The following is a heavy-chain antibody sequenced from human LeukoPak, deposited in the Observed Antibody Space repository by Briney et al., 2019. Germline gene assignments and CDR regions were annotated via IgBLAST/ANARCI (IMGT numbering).Heavy chain of an antibody. J-gene: IGHJ4*02. Sequence: GRSPRLSCAASGFTFSSYGMHWVRQAPGKGLEWVAVISYDGSNKYYADSVKGRFTISRDNSKNTLYLQMNSLRAEDTAVYYCAKVHGYSYGRFDYWGQGTLVTVSS. V-gene: IGHV3-30*18. CDR1: GFTFSSYG. D-gene: IGHD5-18*01. CDR3: AKVHGYSYGRFDY. CDR2: ISYDGSNK.